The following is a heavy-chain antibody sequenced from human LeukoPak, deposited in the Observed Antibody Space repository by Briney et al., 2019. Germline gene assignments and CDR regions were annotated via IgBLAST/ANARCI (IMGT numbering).Heavy chain of an antibody. CDR1: GFTFSNYA. CDR2: ISYDGSNK. Sequence: PGGSLTLSCAASGFTFSNYAMHWVRQAPGKGLEWVAVISYDGSNKYYADSVKGRFTISRDNSKNTLYLQVNSLRAEDTAVYYCARGRFPHYMYYGMDVWGQGTTVTVSS. CDR3: ARGRFPHYMYYGMDV. D-gene: IGHD3-3*01. J-gene: IGHJ6*02. V-gene: IGHV3-30-3*01.